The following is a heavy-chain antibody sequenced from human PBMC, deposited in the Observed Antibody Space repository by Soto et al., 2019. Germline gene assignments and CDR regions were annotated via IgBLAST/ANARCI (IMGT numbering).Heavy chain of an antibody. J-gene: IGHJ3*02. CDR1: GFTVSSNY. Sequence: EVQLVETGGGLIQPGGSLRLSCAASGFTVSSNYMSWVRQAPGKGLEWVSVIYSGGSTYYADSVKGRFTISRDNSNNTLYLHTNSLRAEDTAVYYCEREAGSDYAFDIWGQGTTVTVSS. V-gene: IGHV3-53*02. D-gene: IGHD1-26*01. CDR2: IYSGGST. CDR3: EREAGSDYAFDI.